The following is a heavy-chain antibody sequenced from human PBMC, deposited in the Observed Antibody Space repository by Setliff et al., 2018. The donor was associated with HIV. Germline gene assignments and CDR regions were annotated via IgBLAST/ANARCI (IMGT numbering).Heavy chain of an antibody. J-gene: IGHJ3*02. CDR1: GYTFTSYY. CDR2: INPSGGSA. CDR3: ARDYFDSSAYHYGFGAFDI. D-gene: IGHD3-22*01. V-gene: IGHV1-46*01. Sequence: ASVKVSCKASGYTFTSYYLHWVRQAPGQGLEWMGMINPSGGSAGYAQKFQGRVTMSRDTSTSTVYMELSSLRSEDTAVYYCARDYFDSSAYHYGFGAFDIWGQGTMVTVSS.